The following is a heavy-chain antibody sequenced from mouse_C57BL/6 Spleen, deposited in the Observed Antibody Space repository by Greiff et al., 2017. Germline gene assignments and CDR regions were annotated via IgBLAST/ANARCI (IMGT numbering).Heavy chain of an antibody. CDR1: GYTFTSYW. J-gene: IGHJ2*01. CDR3: ESNSEGFDY. CDR2: IHPNSGST. Sequence: VQLQQSGAELVKPGASVKLSCKASGYTFTSYWMHWVKQRPGQGLEWIGMIHPNSGSTNYNEKFKSKATLTVDKSSSTAYMQLSSLTSEDSAVYYCESNSEGFDYWGQGTTLTVSS. D-gene: IGHD2-5*01. V-gene: IGHV1-64*01.